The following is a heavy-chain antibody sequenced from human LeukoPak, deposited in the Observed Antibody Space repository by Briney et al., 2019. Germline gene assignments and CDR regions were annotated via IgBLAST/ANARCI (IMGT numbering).Heavy chain of an antibody. J-gene: IGHJ4*02. D-gene: IGHD6-19*01. CDR1: GGSISSYY. V-gene: IGHV4-59*01. Sequence: SETLSLTCTVSGGSISSYYWSWIRQPPGKGLEWTGYIYHSGSTNYNPSLQSRVTISIDTSKNQFSLKMTSVTAADTAVYYCARYSSWYANFDYWGQGTLVTVSS. CDR3: ARYSSWYANFDY. CDR2: IYHSGST.